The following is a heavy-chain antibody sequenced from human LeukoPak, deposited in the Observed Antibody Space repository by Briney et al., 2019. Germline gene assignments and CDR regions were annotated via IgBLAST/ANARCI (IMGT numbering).Heavy chain of an antibody. D-gene: IGHD3-10*01. Sequence: GGSLRLSCAASGFSFSTYGIHWVRQAPGKGLEWVAVISYDGSNKYYADSVKGRFTISRDNSKNTLYLQMNSLRAEDTAVYYCATRGQSNLDYWGQGTLVTVSS. J-gene: IGHJ4*02. CDR3: ATRGQSNLDY. V-gene: IGHV3-30*03. CDR1: GFSFSTYG. CDR2: ISYDGSNK.